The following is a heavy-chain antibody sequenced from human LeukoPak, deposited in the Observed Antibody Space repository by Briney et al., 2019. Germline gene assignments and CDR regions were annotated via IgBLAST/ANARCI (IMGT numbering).Heavy chain of an antibody. Sequence: GGSLRLSCAASGFTFSSYAKSWVRQAPGKGLEWVSAISGSGGSTYYADSVKGRFTISRDNSKNTLYLQMNSLRAEDTAVYYCAKDGRIAARPSEIDYWGQGTLVTVSS. V-gene: IGHV3-23*01. J-gene: IGHJ4*02. CDR3: AKDGRIAARPSEIDY. D-gene: IGHD6-6*01. CDR1: GFTFSSYA. CDR2: ISGSGGST.